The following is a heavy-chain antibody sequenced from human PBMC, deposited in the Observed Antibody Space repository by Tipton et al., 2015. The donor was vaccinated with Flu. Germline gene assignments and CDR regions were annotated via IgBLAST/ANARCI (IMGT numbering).Heavy chain of an antibody. CDR3: ARDKTDVVVVAATVPWFDP. CDR1: GFTFSSYG. V-gene: IGHV3-33*01. D-gene: IGHD2-15*01. CDR2: IWYDGSNK. Sequence: SLRLSCAASGFTFSSYGMHWVRQAPGKGLEWVAVIWYDGSNKYYADSVKGRFTISRDNSKNTLYLQMNSLRAEDTAVYYCARDKTDVVVVAATVPWFDPWGQGPLVTVSS. J-gene: IGHJ5*02.